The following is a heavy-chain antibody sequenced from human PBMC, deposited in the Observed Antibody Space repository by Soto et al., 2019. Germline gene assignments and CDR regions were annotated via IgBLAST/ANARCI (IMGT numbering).Heavy chain of an antibody. D-gene: IGHD2-2*02. V-gene: IGHV1-69*06. J-gene: IGHJ4*02. Sequence: SVKVSCKASGVTFTTYAYNWVRQAPGRGLEAVGGIVGVSGERRYGQQFQDSVTITACTSKSSIYLALSRLACEDTADYYYAILPQSRTSLKYHFWCQGTVVTVS. CDR3: AILPQSRTSLKYHF. CDR2: IVGVSGER. CDR1: GVTFTTYA.